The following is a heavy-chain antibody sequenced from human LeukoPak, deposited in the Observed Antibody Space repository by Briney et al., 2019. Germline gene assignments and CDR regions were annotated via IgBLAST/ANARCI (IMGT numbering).Heavy chain of an antibody. Sequence: ASVKVSCKASAYTFTIYGISWVRQAPGQGLEWMGWISAYNGNTNYAQKLQGRVTMTTDTSTSTAYMELRSLRSDDTAVYYCAIDLTGIAVAGGLNYWGQGTLVTVSS. V-gene: IGHV1-18*01. J-gene: IGHJ4*02. CDR1: AYTFTIYG. D-gene: IGHD6-19*01. CDR2: ISAYNGNT. CDR3: AIDLTGIAVAGGLNY.